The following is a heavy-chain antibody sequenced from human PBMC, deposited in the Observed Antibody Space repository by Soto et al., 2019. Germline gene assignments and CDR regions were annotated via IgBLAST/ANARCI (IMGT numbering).Heavy chain of an antibody. CDR1: GYGFTGFW. Sequence: EVQLVQSGAEVRKPGDSLKISCKTSGYGFTGFWIGWVRQMPGKGLEWMGIIYPRDSEVKYGPSFQGHVTISVDTSIDTAYLQWTRLNISDTAMYYCARHLEVPFHGRVTFYHGLDVWGQGTTVTVSS. CDR3: ARHLEVPFHGRVTFYHGLDV. J-gene: IGHJ6*02. CDR2: IYPRDSEV. V-gene: IGHV5-51*01. D-gene: IGHD2-2*01.